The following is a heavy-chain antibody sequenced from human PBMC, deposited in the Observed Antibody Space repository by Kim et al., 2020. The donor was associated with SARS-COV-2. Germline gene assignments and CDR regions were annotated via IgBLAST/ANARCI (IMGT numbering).Heavy chain of an antibody. CDR3: ARGSDAEYFQH. Sequence: TNYAQRLQGRVTMTRDTSITTAYMELSSLTSDDTAVYYCARGSDAEYFQHWGQGTLVTVSS. J-gene: IGHJ1*01. V-gene: IGHV1-2*02. CDR2: T. D-gene: IGHD3-10*01.